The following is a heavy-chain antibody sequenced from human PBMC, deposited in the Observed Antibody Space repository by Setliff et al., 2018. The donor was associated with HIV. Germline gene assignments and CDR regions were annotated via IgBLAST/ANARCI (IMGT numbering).Heavy chain of an antibody. CDR2: ISASGNT. D-gene: IGHD3-16*02. J-gene: IGHJ4*02. CDR1: GPPIAIGSYY. Sequence: SETLSLTCTVSGPPIAIGSYYWTWIRQPAGRGLEWIGHISASGNTKYSPTLQSRVTLSVNPSNNQFSLNLTSVTAADTAVYYCARRKSGPSYRFFNYWGLGSLVTVSS. CDR3: ARRKSGPSYRFFNY. V-gene: IGHV4-61*09.